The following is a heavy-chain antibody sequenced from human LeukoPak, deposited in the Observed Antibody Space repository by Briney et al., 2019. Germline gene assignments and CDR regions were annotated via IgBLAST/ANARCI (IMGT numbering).Heavy chain of an antibody. V-gene: IGHV3-48*01. CDR3: ARQSPALDY. J-gene: IGHJ4*02. Sequence: PGGSLRLSCAASGFSFSIHGMHWVRQAPGKGLEWTSYISSGSRTITYADSVKGRFTISRDDAKNSLYLQMNSLRAEDTAVYYCARQSPALDYWGQGTLVTVSS. CDR2: ISSGSRTI. CDR1: GFSFSIHG.